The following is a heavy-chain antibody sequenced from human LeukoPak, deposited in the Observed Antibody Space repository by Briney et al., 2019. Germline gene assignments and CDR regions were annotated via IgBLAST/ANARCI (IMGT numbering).Heavy chain of an antibody. CDR1: GGSISSSSYY. J-gene: IGHJ3*02. CDR3: ARMYYYDSSGYYYHAFDI. CDR2: IYYSGST. D-gene: IGHD3-22*01. Sequence: PSETLSLTCTVSGGSISSSSYYWGWIRQPPGKGLEWIGSIYYSGSTYYNPSLKSRVTISVDTSKNQFSLKLSSVTAADTAVYYCARMYYYDSSGYYYHAFDIWGQGTMVTVSS. V-gene: IGHV4-39*07.